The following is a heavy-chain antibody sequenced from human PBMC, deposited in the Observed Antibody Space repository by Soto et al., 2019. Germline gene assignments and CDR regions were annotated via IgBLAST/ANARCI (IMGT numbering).Heavy chain of an antibody. Sequence: AGSLRLSCADSGFTFTRYSMNWVRQAPGKGLEWVSSISSTTNYIYYGDSMKGRFTISRDSAKNSLYLEMNSLRAEDTAVYYCARESEDLTSNFDYWGQGTLVTVSS. CDR2: ISSTTNYI. CDR1: GFTFTRYS. V-gene: IGHV3-21*06. J-gene: IGHJ4*02. CDR3: ARESEDLTSNFDY.